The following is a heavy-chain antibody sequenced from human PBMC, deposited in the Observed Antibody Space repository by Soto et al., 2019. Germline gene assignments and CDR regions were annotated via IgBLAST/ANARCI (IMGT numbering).Heavy chain of an antibody. Sequence: EVQLVESGGGLVQPGRSLRLSCAASGFTFDDYAMHWVRQAPGKGLEWVSRIRCNSGSIGYADSVKGRFTISRDNAKNSLYLQMNSLRAEDTALYYCAKAVGSYGNFDYWGQGTLVTVSS. CDR1: GFTFDDYA. CDR2: IRCNSGSI. V-gene: IGHV3-9*01. D-gene: IGHD5-18*01. CDR3: AKAVGSYGNFDY. J-gene: IGHJ4*02.